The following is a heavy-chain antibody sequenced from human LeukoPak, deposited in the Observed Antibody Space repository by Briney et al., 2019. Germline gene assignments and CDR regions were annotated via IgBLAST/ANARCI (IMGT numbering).Heavy chain of an antibody. CDR2: IIPVLNIT. V-gene: IGHV1-69*04. Sequence: SVKVSCETSGGTFSSSAITWVRQAPGQGLEWMGRIIPVLNITTYAQKFQGSVTITADTSTSTVYMELSSLRSEETAVYYCARDQGLTAPPPYGLDVWGQGTTVIVSS. D-gene: IGHD5-18*01. CDR1: GGTFSSSA. CDR3: ARDQGLTAPPPYGLDV. J-gene: IGHJ6*02.